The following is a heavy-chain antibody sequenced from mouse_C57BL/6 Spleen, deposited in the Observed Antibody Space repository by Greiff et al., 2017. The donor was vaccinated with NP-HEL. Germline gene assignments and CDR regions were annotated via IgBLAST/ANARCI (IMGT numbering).Heavy chain of an antibody. CDR3: ARGGTTGDDY. J-gene: IGHJ2*01. D-gene: IGHD1-1*01. Sequence: QVQLKQPGAELVKPGASVKLSCKASGYTFTSYWMQWVKQRPGQGLEWIGEIDPSDSYTNYNQKFKGKATLTVDTSSSTAYMQLSSLTSEDSAVYYCARGGTTGDDYWGQGTTLTVSS. CDR2: IDPSDSYT. CDR1: GYTFTSYW. V-gene: IGHV1-50*01.